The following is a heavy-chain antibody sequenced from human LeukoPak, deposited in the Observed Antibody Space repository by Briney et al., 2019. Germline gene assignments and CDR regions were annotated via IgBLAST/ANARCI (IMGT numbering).Heavy chain of an antibody. CDR3: ARDRGVTEIGVQV. D-gene: IGHD2-21*02. CDR1: GGSISSGGYY. Sequence: PSETLSLTCTVSGGSISSGGYYWSWIRQHPGKGLEWIGYIYYSGSTYYNPSLKSRVTISVDTSKNQFSLKLSSVTAADTAVYYCARDRGVTEIGVQVWGQGTLVTVSS. CDR2: IYYSGST. J-gene: IGHJ4*02. V-gene: IGHV4-31*03.